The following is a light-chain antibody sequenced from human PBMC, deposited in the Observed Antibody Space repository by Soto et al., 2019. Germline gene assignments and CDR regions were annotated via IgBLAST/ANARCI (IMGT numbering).Light chain of an antibody. J-gene: IGKJ2*01. CDR3: QQYGSSPLYT. Sequence: EIVLTQSPGTLSLSPGERATLSCRASQSVSSSYLAWYQQKPGQAPRLLIYGASSRATGVPDRFSGSESGTDFTLTITRLEPEDFAVYYCQQYGSSPLYTFGQGTELEIK. CDR2: GAS. CDR1: QSVSSSY. V-gene: IGKV3-20*01.